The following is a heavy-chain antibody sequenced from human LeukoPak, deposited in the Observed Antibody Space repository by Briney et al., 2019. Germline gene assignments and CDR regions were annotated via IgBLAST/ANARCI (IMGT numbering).Heavy chain of an antibody. D-gene: IGHD3-9*01. CDR3: ATLPGGILTSYYYYMDV. CDR2: ISSSSSTI. Sequence: QPGGSLRLSCAASGFTFSSYSMNWVRQAPGKGLEWVSYISSSSSTIYYADSVKGRFTISRDNAKNSLYLQMNSLRAEDTAVYYCATLPGGILTSYYYYMDVWGKGTTVTVSS. V-gene: IGHV3-48*04. J-gene: IGHJ6*03. CDR1: GFTFSSYS.